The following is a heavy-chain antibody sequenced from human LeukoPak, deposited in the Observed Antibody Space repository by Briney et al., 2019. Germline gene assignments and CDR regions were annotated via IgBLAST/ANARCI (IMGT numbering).Heavy chain of an antibody. CDR2: ISSRGGDT. V-gene: IGHV3-23*01. Sequence: GGSLRLSCAASGFTFSSYGMSWVRQASGKRLEWVSAISSRGGDTYYADSVKGRFTISRDNSKNTLYMQMNSLRAEDTAVYYCARDDSSGSEFWGQGTLVTVSS. CDR3: ARDDSSGSEF. D-gene: IGHD3-22*01. CDR1: GFTFSSYG. J-gene: IGHJ4*02.